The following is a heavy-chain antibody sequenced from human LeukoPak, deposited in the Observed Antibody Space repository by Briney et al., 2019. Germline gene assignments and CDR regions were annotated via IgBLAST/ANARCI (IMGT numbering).Heavy chain of an antibody. Sequence: PGGSLRLSCAASGFTFSSYAMSWVRQAPGRELEWVARIKEDGSDTYYVDSVKGRFTISRDKAKKTVYLQMNSLRVEDTAVYYCAREWWYLDYWGQGTLVTVSS. V-gene: IGHV3-7*05. CDR2: IKEDGSDT. CDR3: AREWWYLDY. D-gene: IGHD2-15*01. J-gene: IGHJ4*02. CDR1: GFTFSSYA.